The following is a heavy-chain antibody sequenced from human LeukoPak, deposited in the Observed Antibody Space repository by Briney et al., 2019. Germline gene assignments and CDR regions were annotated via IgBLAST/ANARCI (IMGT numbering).Heavy chain of an antibody. CDR1: GFTFSTYA. J-gene: IGHJ4*02. D-gene: IGHD5-18*01. CDR2: IHSDGRST. CDR3: AKEKYRGYSYGSGDY. Sequence: GGSLRLSCAASGFTFSTYAMSWVRQAPGKGLEWVSRIHSDGRSTNYADSVKGRFTISRDNAKNTLFLQMNSLRAEDTAVYYCAKEKYRGYSYGSGDYWGQGTLVTVSS. V-gene: IGHV3-74*01.